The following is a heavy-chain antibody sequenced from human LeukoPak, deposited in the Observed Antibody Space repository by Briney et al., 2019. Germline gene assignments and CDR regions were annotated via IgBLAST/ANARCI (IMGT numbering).Heavy chain of an antibody. V-gene: IGHV4-4*07. Sequence: PSETLSLTCTVSGGSFSDDTYYWGWIRQPAGKGLEWIGRIYTSGSTNYNPSLKSRVTMSVDTSKNQFSLKLSSVTAADTAVYYCAREPFGYYDSSGYYPRAYYFDYWGQGTLVTVSS. J-gene: IGHJ4*02. CDR3: AREPFGYYDSSGYYPRAYYFDY. CDR1: GGSFSDDTYY. D-gene: IGHD3-22*01. CDR2: IYTSGST.